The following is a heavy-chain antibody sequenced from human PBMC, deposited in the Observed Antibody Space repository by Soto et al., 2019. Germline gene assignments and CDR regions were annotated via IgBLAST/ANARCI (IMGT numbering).Heavy chain of an antibody. CDR3: VIFGYGGYHFDY. CDR2: INWNGGDT. Sequence: GSLRLSCAASGFTFDDYGMSWVRQAPGKGLEWDSGINWNGGDTGYADSVKGRFTISRDNAKNSLYLQMNSLRAEDTALYHCVIFGYGGYHFDYWGQGTLVTVSS. D-gene: IGHD4-17*01. J-gene: IGHJ4*02. V-gene: IGHV3-20*01. CDR1: GFTFDDYG.